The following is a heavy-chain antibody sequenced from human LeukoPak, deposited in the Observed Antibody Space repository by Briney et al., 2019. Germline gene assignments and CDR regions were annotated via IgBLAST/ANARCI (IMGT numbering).Heavy chain of an antibody. CDR1: GGTLSSYA. V-gene: IGHV1-69*13. J-gene: IGHJ4*02. D-gene: IGHD3-10*01. CDR3: ARGDYYGSGSYRGFDY. CDR2: IIPIFGTA. Sequence: SVKVSCKASGGTLSSYAISWVRPAPGQGLAWMGWIIPIFGTANYAQKFQSRVTITADESTSTAYMELSSLRSEDTAVYYCARGDYYGSGSYRGFDYWGQGTLVTVSS.